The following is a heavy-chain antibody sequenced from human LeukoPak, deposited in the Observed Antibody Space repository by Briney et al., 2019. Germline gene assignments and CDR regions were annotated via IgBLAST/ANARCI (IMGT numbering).Heavy chain of an antibody. J-gene: IGHJ4*02. CDR2: VYYSGST. CDR1: DDSVGSGGYY. Sequence: PSETLSLTCSVSDDSVGSGGYYWNWIRQPPGKGLEWIGCVYYSGSTNYNPSLKSRVAMSVDTSRNQFSLRLSSVTAADTAVYYCARLEEGSSGPYDYWGQGTLVTVSS. V-gene: IGHV4-61*08. D-gene: IGHD5-18*01. CDR3: ARLEEGSSGPYDY.